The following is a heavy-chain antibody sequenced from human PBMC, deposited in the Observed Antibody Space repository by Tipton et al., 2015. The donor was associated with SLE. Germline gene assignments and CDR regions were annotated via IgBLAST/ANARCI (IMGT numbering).Heavy chain of an antibody. V-gene: IGHV4-38-2*02. Sequence: TLSLTCTVSGYSINNGFYRGWIRQPPGKGLEWIGIIYHSGTTCYNPSLKSRVTISVDTSKTQFSLRLSSVTAADTAMYYCARDLYDFWSGYTPSGAMDVWGKGTTVTVSS. CDR3: ARDLYDFWSGYTPSGAMDV. CDR1: GYSINNGFY. J-gene: IGHJ6*03. CDR2: IYHSGTT. D-gene: IGHD3-3*01.